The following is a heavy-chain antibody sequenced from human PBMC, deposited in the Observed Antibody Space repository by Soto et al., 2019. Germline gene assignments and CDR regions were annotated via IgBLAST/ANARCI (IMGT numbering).Heavy chain of an antibody. CDR1: GGSISSSSYY. V-gene: IGHV4-39*01. CDR3: ARVDYDFWSGYYTGRNWFDP. J-gene: IGHJ5*02. D-gene: IGHD3-3*01. CDR2: IYYSGST. Sequence: SETLSLTCTVSGGSISSSSYYWGWIRQPPGKGLEWIGSIYYSGSTYYNPSLKSRVTISVDTSKNQFSLKLSSVTAADTAVYYCARVDYDFWSGYYTGRNWFDPWGQGTLVTVSS.